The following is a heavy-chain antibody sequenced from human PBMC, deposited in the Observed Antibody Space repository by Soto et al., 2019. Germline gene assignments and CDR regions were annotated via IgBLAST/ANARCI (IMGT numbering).Heavy chain of an antibody. D-gene: IGHD6-13*01. Sequence: EVQLLESGGGLVQPGGSLRLSCAASGFTFSSYAMNWVRQAPGKGLEWVSVISGSDGSTDYADSVKGRCTISRDNSKNTLNLQMNSLRAEDTAVYYCARRSSSWYFDYWGQGTLVTVSS. CDR1: GFTFSSYA. CDR2: ISGSDGST. V-gene: IGHV3-23*01. J-gene: IGHJ4*02. CDR3: ARRSSSWYFDY.